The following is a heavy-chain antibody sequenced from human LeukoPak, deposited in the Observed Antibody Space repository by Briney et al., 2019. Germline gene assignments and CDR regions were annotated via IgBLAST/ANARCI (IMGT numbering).Heavy chain of an antibody. CDR2: INHSGST. J-gene: IGHJ4*02. CDR3: ASRPFRVVGGFGY. CDR1: GGSFSGYY. V-gene: IGHV4-34*01. Sequence: SETLSLTCAVYGGSFSGYYWSWIRQPPGKGLEWIGEINHSGSTNYNPSLKSRVTISVDTSKNQFSLKLSSVTAADTAVYYCASRPFRVVGGFGYWGQGTLVTVSS. D-gene: IGHD3-3*01.